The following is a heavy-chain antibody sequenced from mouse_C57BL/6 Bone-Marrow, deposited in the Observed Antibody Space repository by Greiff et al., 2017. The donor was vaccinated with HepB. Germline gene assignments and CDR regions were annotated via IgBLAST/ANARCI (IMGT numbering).Heavy chain of an antibody. CDR3: AREATVVAPYFDY. Sequence: VHVKQSGPELVKPGASVKISCKASGYSFTGYYMNWVKQSPEKSLEWIGEINPSTGGTTYNQKFKAKATLTVDKSSSTAYMQLKSLTSEDSAVYYCAREATVVAPYFDYWGQGTTLTVSS. V-gene: IGHV1-42*01. J-gene: IGHJ2*01. CDR2: INPSTGGT. CDR1: GYSFTGYY. D-gene: IGHD1-1*01.